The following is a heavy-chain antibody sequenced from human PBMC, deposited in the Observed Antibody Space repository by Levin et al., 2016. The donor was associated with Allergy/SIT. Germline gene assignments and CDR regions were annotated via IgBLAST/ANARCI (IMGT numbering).Heavy chain of an antibody. V-gene: IGHV4-4*07. D-gene: IGHD3-9*01. CDR1: GGSINNYY. CDR3: ARIRQRRTSNDALTPYDAFDM. CDR2: YYTNVNT. Sequence: SETLSLTCTVSGGSINNYYWSWIRQPAGKGLEWIGHYYTNVNTNYNPSLKSRVIMSLDTSKNQFSLKLNSVTAADTAVYYCARIRQRRTSNDALTPYDAFDMWGQGTMVTVSS. J-gene: IGHJ3*02.